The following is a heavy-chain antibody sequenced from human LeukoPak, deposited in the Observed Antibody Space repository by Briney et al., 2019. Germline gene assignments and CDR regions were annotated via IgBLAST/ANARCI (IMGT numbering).Heavy chain of an antibody. V-gene: IGHV1-2*02. Sequence: ASVKVSCKASGYTFTGYYMHWVRQAPGQGLEWMVWIDPNSGGTNYAQKFQGRVTMTRDTPISTAYMELSGLRSDDTAVYYCAREGHWGSSDYWGQGTLVTVSS. CDR2: IDPNSGGT. J-gene: IGHJ4*02. CDR3: AREGHWGSSDY. D-gene: IGHD7-27*01. CDR1: GYTFTGYY.